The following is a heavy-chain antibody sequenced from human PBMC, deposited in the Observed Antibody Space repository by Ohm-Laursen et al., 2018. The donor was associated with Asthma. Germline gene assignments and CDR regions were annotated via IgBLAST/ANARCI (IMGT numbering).Heavy chain of an antibody. V-gene: IGHV4-31*02. D-gene: IGHD6-19*01. Sequence: LRLSCAASGFTFSDYYMSWIRQHPGKGLEWIGYIYYSGSTYYNPSLKSRVTISVDTSKNQFSLKLSSVTAADTAVYYCARADWEWLVLAFDIWGQGTMVTVSS. CDR3: ARADWEWLVLAFDI. J-gene: IGHJ3*02. CDR1: GFTFSDYY. CDR2: IYYSGST.